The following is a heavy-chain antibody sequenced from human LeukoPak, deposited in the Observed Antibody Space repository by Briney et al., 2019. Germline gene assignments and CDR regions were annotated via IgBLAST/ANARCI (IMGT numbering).Heavy chain of an antibody. Sequence: SQTLSLTCDVSGGSVSSADYSWSWIRQPPGKGLEWIGFIFHGGSSYYNPSLKSRVTVSIDRSKNQFSLELNSVTAADTAVYYCARGFDDYYAASGATWVYFDYWGQGSLVTVSS. J-gene: IGHJ4*02. CDR2: IFHGGSS. CDR3: ARGFDDYYAASGATWVYFDY. V-gene: IGHV4-30-2*01. D-gene: IGHD2-15*01. CDR1: GGSVSSADYS.